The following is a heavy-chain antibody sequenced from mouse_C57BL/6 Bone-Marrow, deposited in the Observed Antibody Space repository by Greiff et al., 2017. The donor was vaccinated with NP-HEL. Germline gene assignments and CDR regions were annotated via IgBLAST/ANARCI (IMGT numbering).Heavy chain of an antibody. Sequence: EVKLMESGGGLVQPGGSLKLSCAASGFTFSDYGMAWVRQAPRKGPEWVAFISNLAYSIYYADTVTGRFTISRENAKNILYLEMSSLRSEDTAMYYCARHAYYGNYGFAYWGQGTLVTVSA. CDR1: GFTFSDYG. CDR3: ARHAYYGNYGFAY. CDR2: ISNLAYSI. D-gene: IGHD2-10*01. J-gene: IGHJ3*01. V-gene: IGHV5-15*01.